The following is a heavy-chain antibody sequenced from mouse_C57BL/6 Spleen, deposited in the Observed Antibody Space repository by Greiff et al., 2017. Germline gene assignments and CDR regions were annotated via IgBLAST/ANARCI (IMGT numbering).Heavy chain of an antibody. D-gene: IGHD1-1*01. Sequence: EVKVEESGGGLVQPGGSMKISCVASGFTFSNSWMNWVRQSPEKGLEWDAQLRLKSDNYATHYAESVKGRFTISRDDSKSSVSLQRINLRAEDTVIYYCTGIYYGISYYFDYWGQGTTLTVSS. CDR2: LRLKSDNYAT. J-gene: IGHJ2*01. CDR1: GFTFSNSW. V-gene: IGHV6-3*01. CDR3: TGIYYGISYYFDY.